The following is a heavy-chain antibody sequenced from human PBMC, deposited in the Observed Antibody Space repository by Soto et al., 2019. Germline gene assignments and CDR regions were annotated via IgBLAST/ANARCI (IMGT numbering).Heavy chain of an antibody. CDR3: AKASRTWPYYFDD. V-gene: IGHV3-23*01. Sequence: GGSLRLSCAASGFTFSTYAMSWVRQAPGKGLEWVSVIGGSGDSTSYADSVKGRFTISRDNSKNTLYLQMNSLRAEDTAIYYCAKASRTWPYYFDDWGQGTLVTVSS. CDR2: IGGSGDST. CDR1: GFTFSTYA. J-gene: IGHJ4*02.